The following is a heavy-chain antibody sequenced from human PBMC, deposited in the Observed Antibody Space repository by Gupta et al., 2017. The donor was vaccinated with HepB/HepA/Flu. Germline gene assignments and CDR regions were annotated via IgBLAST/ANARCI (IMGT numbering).Heavy chain of an antibody. J-gene: IGHJ4*02. Sequence: QVQLVQSGAEVKKPGASVKVSCKASGYTFTSYGISWVRQAPGQGLEWMGWISAYNGNTNYAQKLQGRVTMTTDTSTSTAYMELRSLRSDDTVVYYCARDPHYYDSSGLFDYWGQGTLVTVSS. D-gene: IGHD3-22*01. CDR1: GYTFTSYG. V-gene: IGHV1-18*01. CDR3: ARDPHYYDSSGLFDY. CDR2: ISAYNGNT.